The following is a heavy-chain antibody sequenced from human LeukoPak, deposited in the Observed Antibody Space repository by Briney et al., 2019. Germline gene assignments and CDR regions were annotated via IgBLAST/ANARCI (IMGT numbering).Heavy chain of an antibody. J-gene: IGHJ4*02. V-gene: IGHV1-2*02. CDR2: INPNSGGT. CDR1: GYTFTGYY. Sequence: GASVKVSCKASGYTFTGYYMHWVRQAPGQGLEWMGWINPNSGGTNYAQKFQGRVTMTRDTSISTAYMELSRLRSDDTAVYYCARNSYIKTYYYDSSGYAVDYWGQGTLVTVSS. CDR3: ARNSYIKTYYYDSSGYAVDY. D-gene: IGHD3-22*01.